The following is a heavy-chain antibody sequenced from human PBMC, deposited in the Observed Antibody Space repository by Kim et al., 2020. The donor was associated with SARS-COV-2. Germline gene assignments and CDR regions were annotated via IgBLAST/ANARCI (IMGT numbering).Heavy chain of an antibody. V-gene: IGHV1-2*02. CDR2: T. J-gene: IGHJ4*02. Sequence: TTYAQKFQGRVTMTRDTSISPAYMELGRLRSDDTAVYYCAGEIFGVGVDYWGQGTLVTVSS. D-gene: IGHD3-3*01. CDR3: AGEIFGVGVDY.